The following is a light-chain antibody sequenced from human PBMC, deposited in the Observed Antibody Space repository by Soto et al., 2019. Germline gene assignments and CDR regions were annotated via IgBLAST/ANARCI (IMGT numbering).Light chain of an antibody. Sequence: EIVLTQSPGTLSLSPGERATLSCRASQSVSSNYLAWYQQKPGQAPRLLISGASTRATGIPDRFSGSGSGTDFTLTISRLEPEDFAVYYCQHYGSSATFGQGTKVDIK. J-gene: IGKJ1*01. CDR3: QHYGSSAT. V-gene: IGKV3-20*01. CDR1: QSVSSNY. CDR2: GAS.